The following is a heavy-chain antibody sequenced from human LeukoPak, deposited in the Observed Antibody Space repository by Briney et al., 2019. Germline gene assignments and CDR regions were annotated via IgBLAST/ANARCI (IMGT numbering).Heavy chain of an antibody. V-gene: IGHV4-34*01. J-gene: IGHJ1*01. CDR3: ARGLPIAARPRGYFQH. CDR2: INHSGST. D-gene: IGHD6-6*01. Sequence: SETLSLTCAVYGGSFSGYYWSWIRQPPGKVLEWIGEINHSGSTNYNPSLKSRVTISVDTSKNQFSLKLSSVTAADTAVYYCARGLPIAARPRGYFQHWGQGTLVTVSS. CDR1: GGSFSGYY.